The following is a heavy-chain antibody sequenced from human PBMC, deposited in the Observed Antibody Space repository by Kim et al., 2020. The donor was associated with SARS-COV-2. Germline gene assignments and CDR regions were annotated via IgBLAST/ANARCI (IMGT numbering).Heavy chain of an antibody. V-gene: IGHV3-11*06. Sequence: SVKGRFPIYRDNAKHSLYLQMNSLRAEDTAVYYCARTYKGQWLVPAPFDYWGQGTLVTVSS. CDR3: ARTYKGQWLVPAPFDY. J-gene: IGHJ4*02. D-gene: IGHD6-19*01.